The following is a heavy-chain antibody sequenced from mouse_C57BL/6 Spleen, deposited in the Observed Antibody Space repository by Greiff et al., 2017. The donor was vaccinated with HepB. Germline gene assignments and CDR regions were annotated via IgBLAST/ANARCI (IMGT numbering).Heavy chain of an antibody. Sequence: EVNLVESEGGLVQPGSSMKLSCTASGFTFSDYYMAWVRQVPEKGLEWVANINYDGSSTYYLDSLKSRFIISRDNAKNILYLQMSSLKSEDTATYYCARVDYGSSYFDYWGQGTTLTVSS. J-gene: IGHJ2*01. D-gene: IGHD1-1*01. V-gene: IGHV5-16*01. CDR2: INYDGSST. CDR1: GFTFSDYY. CDR3: ARVDYGSSYFDY.